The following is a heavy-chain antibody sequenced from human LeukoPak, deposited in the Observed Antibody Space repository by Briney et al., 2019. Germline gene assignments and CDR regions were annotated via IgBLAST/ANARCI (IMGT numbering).Heavy chain of an antibody. Sequence: GGSLRLSCAASGFTFSSYAMSWVRQAPGKGLEWVSGISDSGGSTLYADSVKGRFTISRDNSRNTLNLQMNSLRAEDTAVYYCAKGWFGEVLYPFDSWGQGTLVTVSS. CDR1: GFTFSSYA. V-gene: IGHV3-23*01. CDR3: AKGWFGEVLYPFDS. D-gene: IGHD3-10*01. J-gene: IGHJ4*02. CDR2: ISDSGGST.